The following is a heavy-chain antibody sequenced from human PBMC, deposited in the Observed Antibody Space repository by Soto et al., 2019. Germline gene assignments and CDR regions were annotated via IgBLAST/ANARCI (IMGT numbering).Heavy chain of an antibody. V-gene: IGHV3-23*01. CDR2: ISGSGGST. Sequence: EVQLLESGGGLVQPGGSLRLSCAASGFTFSNYAVTWVRQAPGKGREWVSTISGSGGSTYYADSVKGRFTISRDNSKNTRQLQMNRLRAEDTAVYYCAKDQGSSWYEIDYWGRGTLVTVSS. D-gene: IGHD6-13*01. CDR1: GFTFSNYA. CDR3: AKDQGSSWYEIDY. J-gene: IGHJ4*02.